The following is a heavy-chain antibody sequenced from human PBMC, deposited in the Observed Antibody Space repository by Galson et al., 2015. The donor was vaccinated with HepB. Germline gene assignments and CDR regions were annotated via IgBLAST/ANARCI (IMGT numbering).Heavy chain of an antibody. J-gene: IGHJ4*02. D-gene: IGHD5-18*01. CDR1: GFTFSSYW. CDR2: INSDGSTT. Sequence: SLRLSCAASGFTFSSYWMHWVRQAPGKGLVWVSRINSDGSTTSYADSVKGRFTISRDNAKNTLYLQMNSLRAEDTAVYYCARVASVDTAKSFPAFDYWGQGTLVTVSS. V-gene: IGHV3-74*01. CDR3: ARVASVDTAKSFPAFDY.